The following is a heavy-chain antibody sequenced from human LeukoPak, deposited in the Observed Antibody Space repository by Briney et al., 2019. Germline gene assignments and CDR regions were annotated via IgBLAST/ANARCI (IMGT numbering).Heavy chain of an antibody. J-gene: IGHJ1*01. D-gene: IGHD2-2*02. V-gene: IGHV1-2*02. CDR3: ARVPRRPNCSSTSCYMSEYFQH. Sequence: GASVNVSCKASGYTFTGYYMHWVRQAPGQGLEWMGWINPNSGGTNYAQKFQGRVTMTRDTSISTAYMELSRLRSDDTAVYYCARVPRRPNCSSTSCYMSEYFQHWGQGTLVTVSS. CDR2: INPNSGGT. CDR1: GYTFTGYY.